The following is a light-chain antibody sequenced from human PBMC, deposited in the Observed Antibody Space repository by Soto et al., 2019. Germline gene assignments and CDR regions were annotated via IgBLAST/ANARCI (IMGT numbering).Light chain of an antibody. CDR2: DVS. CDR3: CSYAGSYTYV. V-gene: IGLV2-11*01. Sequence: LTQPRSVSGSPGQSVSISCTGTSSDVGGYNYVSWYQQHPGKAPKLMIYDVSERPSGVPDRFSGSKSANTASLTISGLQAEDEADYYCCSYAGSYTYVFGTGTKVTVL. J-gene: IGLJ1*01. CDR1: SSDVGGYNY.